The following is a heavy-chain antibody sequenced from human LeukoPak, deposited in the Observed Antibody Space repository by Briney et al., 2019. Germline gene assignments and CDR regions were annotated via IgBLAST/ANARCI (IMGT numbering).Heavy chain of an antibody. J-gene: IGHJ1*01. Sequence: SVTVSCKASGGTFSSYAISWVRQAPGQGLEWMGGIIPILGIANYAQKFQGRVTITADRSTSTAYMELSSLRSEATAVYYCARDHPYSYTDHHLRGAEYFQHWGQGPLVTVSS. D-gene: IGHD2-2*02. V-gene: IGHV1-69*10. CDR3: ARDHPYSYTDHHLRGAEYFQH. CDR1: GGTFSSYA. CDR2: IIPILGIA.